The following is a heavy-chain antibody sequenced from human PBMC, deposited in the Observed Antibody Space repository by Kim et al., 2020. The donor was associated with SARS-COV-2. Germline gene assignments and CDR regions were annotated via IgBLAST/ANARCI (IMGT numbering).Heavy chain of an antibody. D-gene: IGHD4-17*01. J-gene: IGHJ4*02. Sequence: NNAQRFQGRVTITADKSTSKAYMELSSLRSEDTAVYYCARDDYGGNPGDYWGQGTLVTVSS. CDR3: ARDDYGGNPGDY. V-gene: IGHV1-69*04.